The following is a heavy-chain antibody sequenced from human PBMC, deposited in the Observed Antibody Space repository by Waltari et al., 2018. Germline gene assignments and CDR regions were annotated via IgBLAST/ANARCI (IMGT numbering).Heavy chain of an antibody. CDR1: GYTFTSYA. J-gene: IGHJ4*02. V-gene: IGHV1-3*01. CDR2: INAGNGNT. Sequence: QVQLVQSGAEVKKPGASVKVSCKASGYTFTSYAMHWVRQAPGQRLEWMGWINAGNGNTKYSQKFQGRVTITRDTSASTAYMELSSLRSEDTAVYYCARGLLELQGLNRPPDYWGQGTLVTVSS. CDR3: ARGLLELQGLNRPPDY. D-gene: IGHD1-7*01.